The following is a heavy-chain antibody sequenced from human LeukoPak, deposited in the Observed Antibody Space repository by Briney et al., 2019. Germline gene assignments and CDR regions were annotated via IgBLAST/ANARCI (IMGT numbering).Heavy chain of an antibody. V-gene: IGHV3-21*01. Sequence: PGGSLRLSCAASGFTLSSYTMDWVRQAPGKGLEWVSSISSTSGYITYTDSVKGRFTISRDNAKNSLFLQMNSLRAEDTAVYYCARDGYCIGGACPTINWGQGTLVTVSS. CDR1: GFTLSSYT. CDR3: ARDGYCIGGACPTIN. J-gene: IGHJ4*02. CDR2: ISSTSGYI. D-gene: IGHD2-8*02.